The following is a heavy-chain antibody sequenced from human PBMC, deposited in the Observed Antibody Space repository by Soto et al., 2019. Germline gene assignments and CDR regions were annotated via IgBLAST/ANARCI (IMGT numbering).Heavy chain of an antibody. CDR2: ISYDGSDK. V-gene: IGHV3-30*18. J-gene: IGHJ4*02. CDR1: GFTFSSYG. CDR3: AKGPPGGWYGDY. D-gene: IGHD6-19*01. Sequence: QVQLVESGGGVVQPGRSLRLSCAASGFTFSSYGMHWVRQAPGKGLEWVAVISYDGSDKYYLDSVKGRFTISSNNSKNTLYQQMNSLRAEDTAVYYCAKGPPGGWYGDYWGQGTLVTVSS.